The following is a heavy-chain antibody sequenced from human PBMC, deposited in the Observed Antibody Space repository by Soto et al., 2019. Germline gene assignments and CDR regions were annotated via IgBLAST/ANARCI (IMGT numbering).Heavy chain of an antibody. D-gene: IGHD6-13*01. CDR2: IGSGSRGT. J-gene: IGHJ5*02. V-gene: IGHV3-23*01. CDR1: GFALSNFA. Sequence: EAQLLESGGGLVQPGGSLRLSCAASGFALSNFAMSWVRQAPGKGLEWVSAIGSGSRGTHYAESVEDRFTISRDDSKNTLYLQLNSLTAADTAVYYCAAPRAAVPHTRYFDPWGQGTPVTVSP. CDR3: AAPRAAVPHTRYFDP.